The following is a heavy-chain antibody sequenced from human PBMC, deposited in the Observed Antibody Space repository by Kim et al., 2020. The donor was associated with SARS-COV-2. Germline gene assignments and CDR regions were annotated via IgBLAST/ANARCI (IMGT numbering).Heavy chain of an antibody. Sequence: GGSLRLSCAASGFTFSSYAMHWVRQAPGKGLEWVAVISYDGSNKYYADSVKGRFTISRDNSKNTLYLQMNILRAEDTAVYYCARGLSGSYRYFDYWGQGTLVTVSS. V-gene: IGHV3-30*04. CDR2: ISYDGSNK. D-gene: IGHD3-10*01. CDR1: GFTFSSYA. CDR3: ARGLSGSYRYFDY. J-gene: IGHJ4*02.